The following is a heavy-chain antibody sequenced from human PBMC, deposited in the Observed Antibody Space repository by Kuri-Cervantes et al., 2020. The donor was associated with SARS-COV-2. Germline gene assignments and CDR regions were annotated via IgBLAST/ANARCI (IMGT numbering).Heavy chain of an antibody. CDR1: RFTVSSKS. V-gene: IGHV3-23*01. Sequence: GGSLRLSCAASRFTVSSKSMSWVRQAPGKGLEWVSAISGSGGSTYYADSVKGRFTISRDNSKNTLYLQMNSLRAEDTAVYYCAKDHRLLYKWSNQRGWGQGTLVTVSS. J-gene: IGHJ4*02. CDR2: ISGSGGST. CDR3: AKDHRLLYKWSNQRG. D-gene: IGHD2-8*01.